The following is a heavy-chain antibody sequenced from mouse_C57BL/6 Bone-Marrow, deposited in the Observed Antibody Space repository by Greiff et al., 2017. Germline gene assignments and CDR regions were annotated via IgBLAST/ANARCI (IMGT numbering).Heavy chain of an antibody. CDR3: ARDYYGSSFWFAY. J-gene: IGHJ3*01. D-gene: IGHD1-1*01. CDR2: IDPSDSYT. CDR1: GYTFTSYW. V-gene: IGHV1-69*01. Sequence: QVQLQQPGAELVMPGASVKLSCKASGYTFTSYWMHWVQQRPGQGLEWIGEIDPSDSYTNYNQKFKGKSTLTVDKSSSTAYMQLSSLTSEDSAVYYCARDYYGSSFWFAYWGQGTLVTVAA.